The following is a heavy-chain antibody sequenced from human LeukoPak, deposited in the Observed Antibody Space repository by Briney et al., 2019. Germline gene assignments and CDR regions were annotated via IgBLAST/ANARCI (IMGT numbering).Heavy chain of an antibody. V-gene: IGHV3-23*01. Sequence: GGSLRLSSAASGFTVSSYAMTWVRQAPGKGLEWVSGITGSGGTTYYADSVKGRFTISRDSSRNTLYLQMNSLRVEDTAVYYCAKEVVAAIPPYWGQGTLVTVSS. CDR1: GFTVSSYA. D-gene: IGHD5-12*01. CDR2: ITGSGGTT. J-gene: IGHJ4*02. CDR3: AKEVVAAIPPY.